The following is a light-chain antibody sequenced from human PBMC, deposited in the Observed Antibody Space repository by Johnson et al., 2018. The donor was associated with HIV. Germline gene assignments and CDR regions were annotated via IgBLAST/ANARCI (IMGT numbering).Light chain of an antibody. CDR1: SSNIGNNY. J-gene: IGLJ1*01. V-gene: IGLV1-51*01. CDR2: DNN. CDR3: GTWDSSLSAYV. Sequence: QSVLTQPPSVSAAPGQKVTISCSGSSSNIGNNYVSWYQQLPGTAPKLLIYDNNKRPSGIPDRFSGSKSGTSATLGITGLQTGDEADYYCGTWDSSLSAYVFGTWTKGTV.